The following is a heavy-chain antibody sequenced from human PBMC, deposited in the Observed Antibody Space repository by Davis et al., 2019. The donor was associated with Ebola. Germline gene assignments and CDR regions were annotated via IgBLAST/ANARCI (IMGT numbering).Heavy chain of an antibody. CDR2: INSDASGA. Sequence: GESLKISCAASGFTFRNYWMHWARQVPGTGLVWVSGINSDASGANSADSVEGRFTISRDNSKNTLSLQMDRVRGEDTAVYYCAKDKGFWVPPDWFGPWGQGVQVTVSS. CDR3: AKDKGFWVPPDWFGP. V-gene: IGHV3-74*01. D-gene: IGHD3-16*01. CDR1: GFTFRNYW. J-gene: IGHJ5*02.